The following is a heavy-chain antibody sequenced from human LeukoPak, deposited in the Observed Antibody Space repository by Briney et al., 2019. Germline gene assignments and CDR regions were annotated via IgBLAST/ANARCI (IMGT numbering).Heavy chain of an antibody. CDR1: GGSISSYY. V-gene: IGHV4-59*08. CDR3: ASTYYYGPYGMDV. Sequence: SETLSLTCTVSGGSISSYYWSWIRQPPGKGPEWIGYIYYSGSTNYNPSLKSRVTISVDTSKNQFSLKLSSVTAADTAVYYCASTYYYGPYGMDVWGQGTTVTVSS. J-gene: IGHJ6*02. D-gene: IGHD3-10*01. CDR2: IYYSGST.